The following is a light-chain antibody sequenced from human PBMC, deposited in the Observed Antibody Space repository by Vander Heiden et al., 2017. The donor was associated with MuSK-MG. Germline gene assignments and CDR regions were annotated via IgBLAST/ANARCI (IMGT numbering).Light chain of an antibody. CDR2: ENS. Sequence: SYDLTQPPSVSVSPGQTASISCSGDRWRDTFVCWYQQKPGQSPVLVIHENSKRPSGIPARFSSSTSGNTATLTICGTQAVDEADYYCQAWDSNTGVFGGGTKLTVL. V-gene: IGLV3-1*01. J-gene: IGLJ2*01. CDR3: QAWDSNTGV. CDR1: RWRDTF.